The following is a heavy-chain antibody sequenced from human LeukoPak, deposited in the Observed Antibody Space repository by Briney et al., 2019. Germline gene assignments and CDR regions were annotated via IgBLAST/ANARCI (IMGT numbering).Heavy chain of an antibody. CDR1: GFTFSSYT. Sequence: GGSLRLSCAASGFTFSSYTMNWLRQAPGKGLELGSYISTTSSTIYYADSVKGRFTISRDNAKHSLYLQMSSLRDDDTAVYYCARAYSSGWYYFDYWGQGTLVTVSS. CDR3: ARAYSSGWYYFDY. V-gene: IGHV3-48*02. D-gene: IGHD6-19*01. CDR2: ISTTSSTI. J-gene: IGHJ4*02.